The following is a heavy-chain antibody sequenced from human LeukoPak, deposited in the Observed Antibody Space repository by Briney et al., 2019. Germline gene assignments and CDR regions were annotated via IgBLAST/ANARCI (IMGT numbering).Heavy chain of an antibody. CDR2: INWNGGST. CDR3: AKDLAAAAFYYFDY. V-gene: IGHV3-20*04. J-gene: IGHJ4*02. Sequence: GGSLRLSCAASGFTFDDYGMSWVRQAPGKGLEWVSGINWNGGSTGYADSVKGRFTISRDNAKNSLYLQMNSLRAEDTALYYCAKDLAAAAFYYFDYWGQGTLVTVSS. CDR1: GFTFDDYG. D-gene: IGHD6-13*01.